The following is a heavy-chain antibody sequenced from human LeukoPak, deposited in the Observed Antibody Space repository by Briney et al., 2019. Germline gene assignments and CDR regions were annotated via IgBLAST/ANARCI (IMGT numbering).Heavy chain of an antibody. J-gene: IGHJ3*02. CDR1: GFTFSSYS. V-gene: IGHV3-48*01. D-gene: IGHD3-10*01. Sequence: GGSLRLSCAASGFTFSSYSMNWVRQAPGKGLEWVSYISSSSSTIYYADSVKGRFTISRDNAKNSLYLQMNSLRAEDTAVYYCARDQAVNPPVGENAFDIWGRGTMITVSS. CDR3: ARDQAVNPPVGENAFDI. CDR2: ISSSSSTI.